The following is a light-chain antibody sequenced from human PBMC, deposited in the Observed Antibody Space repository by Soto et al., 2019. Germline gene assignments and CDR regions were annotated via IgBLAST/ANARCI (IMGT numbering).Light chain of an antibody. CDR1: SSNIGSHV. J-gene: IGLJ3*02. CDR3: AAWDGSLQSWV. Sequence: QSVLTQLPSASGTPGQRVTISCSGSSSNIGSHVVNWYQQVPGTAPKLLIYTNNQRPSGVPDRFSDSKSGTSASLAISGLQSEDEADYYCAAWDGSLQSWVFGGGTKLTVL. CDR2: TNN. V-gene: IGLV1-44*01.